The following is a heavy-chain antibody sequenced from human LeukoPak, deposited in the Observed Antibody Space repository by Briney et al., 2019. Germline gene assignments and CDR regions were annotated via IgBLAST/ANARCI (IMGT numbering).Heavy chain of an antibody. CDR3: ARSGSGYYTEFDY. J-gene: IGHJ4*02. CDR2: IIPIFGTA. Sequence: SVKVSCKASGGTFSSYAISWVRQAPGQGLEWMGGIIPIFGTANYAQKFQGRVTITKDEFTSTAYMELSSLRSEDTAVYSCARSGSGYYTEFDYWGQGTLVTVSS. CDR1: GGTFSSYA. V-gene: IGHV1-69*05. D-gene: IGHD3-10*01.